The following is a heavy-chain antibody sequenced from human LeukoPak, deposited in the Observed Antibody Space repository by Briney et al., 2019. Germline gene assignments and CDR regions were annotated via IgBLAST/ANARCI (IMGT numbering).Heavy chain of an antibody. D-gene: IGHD3-22*01. V-gene: IGHV3-72*01. Sequence: GGFLTLSCVASGSTFSDHYMDWVRQAPGKGLEWVARIRNRARGYTTDYAASAKGRFTISRDDSEGSSYLQMNSLQTEDTAVYYCATETKDSSAYYYFDYWGQGALVTVSS. CDR2: IRNRARGYTT. CDR3: ATETKDSSAYYYFDY. J-gene: IGHJ4*02. CDR1: GSTFSDHY.